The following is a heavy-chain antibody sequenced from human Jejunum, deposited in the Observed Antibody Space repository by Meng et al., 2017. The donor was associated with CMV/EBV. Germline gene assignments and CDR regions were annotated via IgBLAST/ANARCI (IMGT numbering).Heavy chain of an antibody. V-gene: IGHV3-74*01. Sequence: LRLSCAASGCTFSDYWMHWVRQAPGKGLVWVSGIKTDGSDTRYADSVKGRFTISRDNAKNTVYLQMNSLRAEDTAVYYCARDFLHRGYWGQGSLVTVSS. CDR2: IKTDGSDT. CDR1: GCTFSDYW. CDR3: ARDFLHRGY. J-gene: IGHJ4*02. D-gene: IGHD2/OR15-2a*01.